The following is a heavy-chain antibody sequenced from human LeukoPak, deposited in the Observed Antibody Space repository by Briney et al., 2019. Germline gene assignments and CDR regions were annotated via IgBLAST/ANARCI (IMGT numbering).Heavy chain of an antibody. CDR3: AAYYYDSSGPPYAFDI. V-gene: IGHV5-51*01. CDR2: IYPGDSDT. J-gene: IGHJ3*02. Sequence: GESLKISCKGSGYSFTSYWIGWVRQMPGKGLEWMGIIYPGDSDTRYSPSFQGQVTISADKSISTAYLQWSSLKASDTAMYYCAAYYYDSSGPPYAFDIWGQGTMVTVSS. CDR1: GYSFTSYW. D-gene: IGHD3-22*01.